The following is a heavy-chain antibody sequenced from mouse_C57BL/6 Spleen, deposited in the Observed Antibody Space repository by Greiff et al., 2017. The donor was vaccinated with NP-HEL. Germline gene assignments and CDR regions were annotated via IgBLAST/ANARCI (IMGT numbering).Heavy chain of an antibody. CDR3: TKDPDYYGSSPFAY. CDR2: IDPETGGT. V-gene: IGHV1-15*01. D-gene: IGHD1-1*01. CDR1: GYTFTDYE. J-gene: IGHJ3*01. Sequence: QVQLKESGAELVRPGASVTLSCKASGYTFTDYEMHWVKQTPVHGLEWIGAIDPETGGTAYNQKFKGKAILTADKSSSTAYMELRSLTSEDSAVYYCTKDPDYYGSSPFAYWGQGTLVTVSA.